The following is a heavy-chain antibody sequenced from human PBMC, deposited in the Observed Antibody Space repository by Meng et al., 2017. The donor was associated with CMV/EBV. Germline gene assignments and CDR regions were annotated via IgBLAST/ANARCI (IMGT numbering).Heavy chain of an antibody. CDR2: IYWDDDK. J-gene: IGHJ4*02. V-gene: IGHV2-5*02. CDR3: ARIAAAGRFDY. D-gene: IGHD6-13*01. Sequence: ITLKASGPTLVNPPQTLTLPCPFSGFSLSTSGVGVGWIRQPPGKALEWLALIYWDDDKRYSPSLKSRLTITKDTSKNQVVLTMTNMDPVDTATYYCARIAAAGRFDYWGQGTLVTVSS. CDR1: GFSLSTSGVG.